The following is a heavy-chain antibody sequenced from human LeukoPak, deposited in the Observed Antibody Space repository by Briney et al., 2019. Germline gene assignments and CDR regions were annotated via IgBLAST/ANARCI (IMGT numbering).Heavy chain of an antibody. V-gene: IGHV3-74*01. Sequence: GGSLRLSCAASGFTFSNYWMHWVRQVPGKGLVWVSRSDGGGSSTSYADSVKGRFSISRDNAKSILYLQMNSLRAEDTAVYYCARGPGSSGGAYVGDYWGHGTLVTVSS. CDR2: SDGGGSST. J-gene: IGHJ4*01. D-gene: IGHD3-22*01. CDR1: GFTFSNYW. CDR3: ARGPGSSGGAYVGDY.